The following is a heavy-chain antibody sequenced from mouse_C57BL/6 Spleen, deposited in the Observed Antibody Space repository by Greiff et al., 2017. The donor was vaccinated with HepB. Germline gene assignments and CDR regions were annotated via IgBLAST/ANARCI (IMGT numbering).Heavy chain of an antibody. CDR3: AGEDSYGNYSMDY. D-gene: IGHD2-10*02. J-gene: IGHJ4*01. Sequence: VKLKQPGAELVRPGSSVKLSCKASGYTFTSYWMHWVKQRPIQGLEWIGNIDPSDNETHYNQKFKDKATLTVDKSSSTAYMQLSSLTSEDSAVYYCAGEDSYGNYSMDYWGQGTSVTVSS. CDR2: IDPSDNET. V-gene: IGHV1-52*01. CDR1: GYTFTSYW.